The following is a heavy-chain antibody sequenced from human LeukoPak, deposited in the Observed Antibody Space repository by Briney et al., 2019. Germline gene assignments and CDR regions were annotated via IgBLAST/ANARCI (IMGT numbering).Heavy chain of an antibody. D-gene: IGHD6-6*01. CDR1: GFTFSDYN. CDR3: ARWPYSSSYYFDY. J-gene: IGHJ4*02. CDR2: ITSGTTYI. V-gene: IGHV3-21*01. Sequence: GGSLRLSCAASGFTFSDYNMNWVRQSPEKGLEWVSSITSGTTYIYYADSVRGRFTLSRDNAKNSLYLQMNSLSAEDTAVYYCARWPYSSSYYFDYWGQGTLVTVSS.